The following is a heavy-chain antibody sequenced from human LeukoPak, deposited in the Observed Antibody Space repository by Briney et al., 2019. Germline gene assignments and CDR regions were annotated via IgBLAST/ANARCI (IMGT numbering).Heavy chain of an antibody. CDR2: IYYSGST. D-gene: IGHD3-9*01. Sequence: SETLSLTCTVSGGSISSSSYYWGWTRQPPGKGLEWIGSIYYSGSTYYNPSLKSRVTISVDTSKNQFSLKLSSVTAADTAVYYCLSYYDILTGYFQWGQGTLVTVSS. J-gene: IGHJ4*02. V-gene: IGHV4-39*01. CDR3: LSYYDILTGYFQ. CDR1: GGSISSSSYY.